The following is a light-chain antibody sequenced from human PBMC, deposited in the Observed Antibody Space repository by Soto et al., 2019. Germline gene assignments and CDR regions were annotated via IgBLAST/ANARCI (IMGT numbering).Light chain of an antibody. CDR3: QPLNSYPIT. CDR1: QGISSY. Sequence: IPLTQSPSSLSASVGDRVTITCRASQGISSYLAWYQQKPGKAPKLLIYAASTLQSGVPSRFSGSGSGTDFTLTSSSLQPEDFATYYCQPLNSYPITFGQGTRLEIK. V-gene: IGKV1-9*01. CDR2: AAS. J-gene: IGKJ5*01.